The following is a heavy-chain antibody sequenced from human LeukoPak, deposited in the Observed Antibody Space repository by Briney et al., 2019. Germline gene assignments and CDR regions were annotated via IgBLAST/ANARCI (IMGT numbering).Heavy chain of an antibody. CDR3: STAKFDN. V-gene: IGHV3-48*01. J-gene: IGHJ4*02. CDR1: GFTFSTYW. CDR2: INIDSITV. Sequence: GGSLRLPCAASGFTFSTYWMHWVRQAPGKGLEWVSYINIDSITVNYADSVKGRFTISRDNAKNSLYLQMNSLRAEDTAVYYCSTAKFDNWGQGTLVTVSS.